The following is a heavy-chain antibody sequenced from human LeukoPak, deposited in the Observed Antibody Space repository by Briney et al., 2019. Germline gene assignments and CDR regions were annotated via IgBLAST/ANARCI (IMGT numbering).Heavy chain of an antibody. Sequence: SETLSLTCAVYGGSFSGYYWSWIRQPPGKGLEWIGIMYYSGSTYYNPSLRSRVTISVDTSKNQFSLNLTSVTAADTAVYYCARDSTYCSGGSCYSKRVDPWGQGTLVTVSS. V-gene: IGHV4-34*01. CDR1: GGSFSGYY. J-gene: IGHJ5*02. CDR2: MYYSGST. CDR3: ARDSTYCSGGSCYSKRVDP. D-gene: IGHD2-15*01.